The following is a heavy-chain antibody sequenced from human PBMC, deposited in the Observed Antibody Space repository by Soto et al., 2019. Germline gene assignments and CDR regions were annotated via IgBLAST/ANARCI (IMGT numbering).Heavy chain of an antibody. Sequence: SETLSLTCTVSGGSISSGGYFWNWIRQRPGKGLEWIGYIYYTGSTSYNPSLKSRVTMSVDTSKNQFSLRLNSVTAADTATYYCAKSSGSSHFDFWGQGTLVTVSS. V-gene: IGHV4-31*03. CDR1: GGSISSGGYF. CDR3: AKSSGSSHFDF. D-gene: IGHD3-22*01. CDR2: IYYTGST. J-gene: IGHJ4*02.